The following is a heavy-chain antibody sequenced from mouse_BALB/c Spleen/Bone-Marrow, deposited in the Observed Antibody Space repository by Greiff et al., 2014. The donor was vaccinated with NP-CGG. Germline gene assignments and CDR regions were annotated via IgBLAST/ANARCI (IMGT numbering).Heavy chain of an antibody. V-gene: IGHV5-17*02. CDR3: ARRANWDAMDY. CDR2: ISSGSSTI. J-gene: IGHJ4*01. Sequence: VHVKQSGGGLVQPGGSRKLSCAASGFTFSSFGMHWVRQAPEKGLEWVAYISSGSSTIYYADTVKGRFTISRDNPKNTLFLQTTSLRSEDTAMYYCARRANWDAMDYWGQGTSVTVSS. D-gene: IGHD4-1*01. CDR1: GFTFSSFG.